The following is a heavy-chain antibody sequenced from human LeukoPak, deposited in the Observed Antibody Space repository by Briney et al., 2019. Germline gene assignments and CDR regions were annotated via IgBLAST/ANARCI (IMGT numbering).Heavy chain of an antibody. CDR2: ISGSGGST. D-gene: IGHD2-2*03. V-gene: IGHV3-23*01. CDR1: GFTFSSYA. Sequence: GGSLRLSCAASGFTFSSYAMSWVRQAPGKGLEWVSAISGSGGSTYYADSVKGRFTISRDNSKSTVYLEMNSLRPEDMAVYYCARVDNLRDYYGMDVWGQGTTVTVSS. J-gene: IGHJ6*02. CDR3: ARVDNLRDYYGMDV.